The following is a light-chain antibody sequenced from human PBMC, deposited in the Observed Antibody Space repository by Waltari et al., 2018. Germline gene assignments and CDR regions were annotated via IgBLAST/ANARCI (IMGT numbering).Light chain of an antibody. Sequence: DIVLTQSPATLSLSPGERATLSCRASQSVTSYLVWYQQKPGQAPRLLIYDASNRATGIPARFSGSGSGTDFTLTISSLEPEDFAVYYCQQRSNWPPEVTFGQGTRLEIK. CDR1: QSVTSY. J-gene: IGKJ5*01. CDR3: QQRSNWPPEVT. CDR2: DAS. V-gene: IGKV3-11*01.